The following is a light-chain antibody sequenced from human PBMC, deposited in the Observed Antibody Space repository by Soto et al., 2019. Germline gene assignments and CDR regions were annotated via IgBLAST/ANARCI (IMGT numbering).Light chain of an antibody. CDR3: QQRSNWPPIT. CDR1: QSVDND. V-gene: IGKV3-15*01. Sequence: EIVMTQSPATLSVSPGDRATLSCRASQSVDNDLAWYQQKPGQAPRLLIYGASTRATGIPARFSGSGSGTDFTLTISSLEAEDFAVYYCQQRSNWPPITFGQGTRLEIK. J-gene: IGKJ5*01. CDR2: GAS.